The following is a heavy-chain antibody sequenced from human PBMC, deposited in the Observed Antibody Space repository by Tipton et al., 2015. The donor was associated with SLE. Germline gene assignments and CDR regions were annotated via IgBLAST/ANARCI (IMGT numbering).Heavy chain of an antibody. CDR2: INHSGST. CDR1: GGSFSGYY. CDR3: ASLSQIAAGNY. J-gene: IGHJ4*02. Sequence: TLSLTCAVYGGSFSGYYWSWIRQPPGKGLEWIGEINHSGSTNYNPSLKSRVTISVDTSKNQFSLKLSSVTAADTAVYYCASLSQIAAGNYWGQGTLVTVSS. D-gene: IGHD6-13*01. V-gene: IGHV4-34*01.